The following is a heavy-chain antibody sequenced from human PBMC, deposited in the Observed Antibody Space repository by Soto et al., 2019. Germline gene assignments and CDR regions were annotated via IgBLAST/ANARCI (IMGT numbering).Heavy chain of an antibody. Sequence: SETLFLTCTVSGGSIISSTYYWDCIRQPPGKGLELIGAMYYTGNKNYNPSLESRVTMSVDTSKNQFSLKLSSVTPTDTAVYYCARRSSSSLGSLFDPWGRGILVTVSS. CDR3: ARRSSSSLGSLFDP. J-gene: IGHJ5*02. CDR2: MYYTGNK. CDR1: GGSIISSTYY. V-gene: IGHV4-39*01. D-gene: IGHD6-6*01.